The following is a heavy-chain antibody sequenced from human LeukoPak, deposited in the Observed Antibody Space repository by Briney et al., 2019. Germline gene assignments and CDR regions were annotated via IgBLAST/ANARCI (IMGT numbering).Heavy chain of an antibody. Sequence: GGSLRLSCAASGFTFSNYEMNWVRQAPGKGLDWVAVIWYDGSSQYYADSVKGRFTISRDNSKNTVYLQMNSLTAEDTAIYYCVRPNGDYARGGLEIWGQGTVVTVSS. D-gene: IGHD4-17*01. J-gene: IGHJ3*02. CDR2: IWYDGSSQ. CDR1: GFTFSNYE. V-gene: IGHV3-33*08. CDR3: VRPNGDYARGGLEI.